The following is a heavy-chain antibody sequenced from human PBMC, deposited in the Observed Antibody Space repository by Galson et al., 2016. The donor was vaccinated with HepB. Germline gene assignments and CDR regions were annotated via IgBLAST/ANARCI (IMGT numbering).Heavy chain of an antibody. J-gene: IGHJ2*01. Sequence: SVKVSCKASGYTFTTYTMNWVRQAPGQGLEWMGWINTNTGNPTYAQGFTGRFVFSLDTSVSTAYLQISSLKAEDTAGYYCARDPSVRPLRHFDLWGRGTLVTVSS. D-gene: IGHD1-1*01. V-gene: IGHV7-4-1*02. CDR2: INTNTGNP. CDR1: GYTFTTYT. CDR3: ARDPSVRPLRHFDL.